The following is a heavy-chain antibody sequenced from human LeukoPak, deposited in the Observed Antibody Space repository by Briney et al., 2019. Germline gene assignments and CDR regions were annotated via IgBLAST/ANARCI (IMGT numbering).Heavy chain of an antibody. V-gene: IGHV4-59*01. D-gene: IGHD6-19*01. CDR3: ARAGDSSGWYHYYYYMDV. J-gene: IGHJ6*03. CDR1: GGSISSYY. Sequence: SETLSLTCTVSGGSISSYYWSWIRQPPGKGLEWIGYIYYSGSTNYNPSLKSRVTISVDTSKNQFSLKLSSVTAADTAVYYCARAGDSSGWYHYYYYMDVWGKGTTVTVSS. CDR2: IYYSGST.